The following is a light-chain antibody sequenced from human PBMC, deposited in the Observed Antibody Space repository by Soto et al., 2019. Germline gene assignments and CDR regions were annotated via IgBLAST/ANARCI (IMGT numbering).Light chain of an antibody. CDR3: QQYYSTPQVT. V-gene: IGKV4-1*01. J-gene: IGKJ1*01. Sequence: DIVMAPSRQSISVSLGERATINCKSSQGLLXSPNNKNYLACYQQKPGQPTKLLXXEAXTRGSGVPDRFSGSGSGRDFTLTISSLKAEYLAVYYCQQYYSTPQVTFGQGTKVDIK. CDR2: EAX. CDR1: QGLLXSPNNKNY.